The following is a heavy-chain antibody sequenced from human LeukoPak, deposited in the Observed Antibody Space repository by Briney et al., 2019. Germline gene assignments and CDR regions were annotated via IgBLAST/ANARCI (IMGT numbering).Heavy chain of an antibody. D-gene: IGHD2-21*01. CDR3: ARGLTLFRYCYGMDV. Sequence: PSETLSLTCAVYGGSFSGYYWSWIRQPPGKGLEWIGEINHSGSTNYNPSLKSRVTISVDTSKNQFSLKLSSVTAADTAVYYCARGLTLFRYCYGMDVWGQGTTVTVSS. CDR2: INHSGST. CDR1: GGSFSGYY. V-gene: IGHV4-34*01. J-gene: IGHJ6*02.